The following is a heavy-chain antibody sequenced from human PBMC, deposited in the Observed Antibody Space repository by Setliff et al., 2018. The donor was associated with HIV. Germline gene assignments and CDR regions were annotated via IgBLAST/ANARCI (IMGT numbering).Heavy chain of an antibody. Sequence: ASVKVSCKASGYNFTDYDINWVRQATGQGLEWMGWMNPNNGNTGYAEKFQGRVTMTRDTSKSTAYMELSSLRSDDTAVYYCARGTAPGPASVVEFLEWLFPNWFDPWGQGTLVTVSS. CDR3: ARGTAPGPASVVEFLEWLFPNWFDP. CDR2: MNPNNGNT. J-gene: IGHJ5*02. V-gene: IGHV1-8*02. D-gene: IGHD3-3*02. CDR1: GYNFTDYD.